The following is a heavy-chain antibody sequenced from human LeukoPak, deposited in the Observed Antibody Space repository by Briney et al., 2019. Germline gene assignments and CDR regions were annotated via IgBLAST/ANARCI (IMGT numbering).Heavy chain of an antibody. CDR1: GFTFSTYT. V-gene: IGHV3-23*01. CDR3: AIDLSYSSTWRTADY. D-gene: IGHD6-13*01. J-gene: IGHJ4*02. CDR2: ISASGDTT. Sequence: GGSLRLSCAASGFTFSTYTMNWVRQAPGEGLEWVSVISASGDTTYYADSVRGRFTISRDNSKNALYLQMNSLRAEDTAVYYCAIDLSYSSTWRTADYWGQGTLVTVSS.